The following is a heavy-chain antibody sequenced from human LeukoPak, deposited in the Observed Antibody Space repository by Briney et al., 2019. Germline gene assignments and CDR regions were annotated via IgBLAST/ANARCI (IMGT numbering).Heavy chain of an antibody. V-gene: IGHV4-61*05. CDR3: ACLTTADAFDV. CDR2: IYDSGST. D-gene: IGHD3-22*01. Sequence: PSETLSLTCTVSGGSISSTNYYWGWLRQPPGKGLEWIGYIYDSGSTNYNPSLKSRVTISVDTSKNQFSLKLSSVTAADTAVYYRACLTTADAFDVWGQGTMVTVSS. CDR1: GGSISSTNYY. J-gene: IGHJ3*01.